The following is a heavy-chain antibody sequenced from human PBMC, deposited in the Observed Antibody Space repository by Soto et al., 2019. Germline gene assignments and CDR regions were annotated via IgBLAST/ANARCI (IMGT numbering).Heavy chain of an antibody. CDR3: ARGRYCLTGRCFPNWFDS. V-gene: IGHV4-30-4*01. CDR1: GDSISNLDYF. CDR2: IYKSATT. D-gene: IGHD7-27*01. Sequence: SETLSLTCSVSGDSISNLDYFWAWIRQPPGQALEYIGYIYKSATTYYNPSFESRVAISVDTSKSQFSLNVTPVTAADTAVYFCARGRYCLTGRCFPNWFDSWGQGALVTVSS. J-gene: IGHJ5*01.